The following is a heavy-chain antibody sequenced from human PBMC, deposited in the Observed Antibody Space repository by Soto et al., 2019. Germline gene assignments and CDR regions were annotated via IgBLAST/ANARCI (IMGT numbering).Heavy chain of an antibody. Sequence: GALRRSYAACGFTFSRYNMKWVRQAPGKGLEWVSSISSSSSYMYYADSLKGRFTISRGNAKNSLYLHMNSLRAEDTAVYYCARTMAGRSAAFDIWGQGTMVTVSS. D-gene: IGHD3-10*01. CDR2: ISSSSSYM. J-gene: IGHJ3*02. CDR3: ARTMAGRSAAFDI. CDR1: GFTFSRYN. V-gene: IGHV3-21*01.